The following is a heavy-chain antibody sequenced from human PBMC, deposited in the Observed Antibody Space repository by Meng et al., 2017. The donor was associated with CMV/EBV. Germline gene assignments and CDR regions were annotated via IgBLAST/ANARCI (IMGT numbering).Heavy chain of an antibody. D-gene: IGHD3-16*02. CDR1: GGSFSGYY. J-gene: IGHJ5*02. CDR2: INHSGST. CDR3: AGFTFGGVIVRWFDP. Sequence: VSGGSFSGYYWSWIRQPPGKGLEWIGEINHSGSTNYNPSLKSRVTISVDTSKNQSSLKLSSVTAADTAVYYCAGFTFGGVIVRWFDPWGQGTLVTVSS. V-gene: IGHV4-34*01.